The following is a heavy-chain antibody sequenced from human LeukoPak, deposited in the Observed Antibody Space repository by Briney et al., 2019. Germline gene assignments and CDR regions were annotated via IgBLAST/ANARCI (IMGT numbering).Heavy chain of an antibody. CDR3: ARETLYEGFDY. D-gene: IGHD2-2*02. CDR1: GGSFSGYY. J-gene: IGHJ4*02. CDR2: INHSGST. Sequence: SETLSLTCAVYGGSFSGYYWSWIRQPPGKGLEWIGEINHSGSTNYNPSLKSRVTISVDTSKNQFSLKLSSVTAADTAVYYCARETLYEGFDYWGQGTLVTVSS. V-gene: IGHV4-34*01.